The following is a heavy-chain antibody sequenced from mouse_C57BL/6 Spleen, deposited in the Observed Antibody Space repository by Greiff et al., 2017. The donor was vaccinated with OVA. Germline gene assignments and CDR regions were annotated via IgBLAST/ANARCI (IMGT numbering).Heavy chain of an antibody. CDR1: GYTFTDYY. D-gene: IGHD6-5*01. CDR2: IYPGSGNT. J-gene: IGHJ4*01. CDR3: ARGSYDSYAMDY. Sequence: QVQLQQSGAELVRPGASVKLSCKASGYTFTDYYISWVKQRPGQGLEWIARIYPGSGNTYYNEKFKGKATLTAEKSSSTAYMQLSSLTSEDSAVYFCARGSYDSYAMDYWGQGTSVTVSS. V-gene: IGHV1-76*01.